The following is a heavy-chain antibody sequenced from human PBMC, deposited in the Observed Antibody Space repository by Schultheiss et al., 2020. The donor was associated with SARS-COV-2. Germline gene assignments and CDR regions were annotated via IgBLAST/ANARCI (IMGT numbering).Heavy chain of an antibody. V-gene: IGHV4-39*07. Sequence: SETLSLTCTVSGGSISSGGYYWSWIRQPAGKGLEWIGSIYYSGSTYYNPSLKSRVTISVDTSKNQFSLKLSSVTAADTAVYYCARAVSRSSSSYHYYGMDVWGQGTTVTVSS. D-gene: IGHD6-6*01. CDR3: ARAVSRSSSSYHYYGMDV. CDR1: GGSISSGGYY. J-gene: IGHJ6*02. CDR2: IYYSGST.